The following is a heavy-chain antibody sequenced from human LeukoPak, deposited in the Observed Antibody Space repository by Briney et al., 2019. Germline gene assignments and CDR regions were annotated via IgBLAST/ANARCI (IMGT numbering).Heavy chain of an antibody. J-gene: IGHJ4*02. CDR1: GFPFSSYA. D-gene: IGHD3-22*01. V-gene: IGHV3-23*01. Sequence: GGSLRLSRAASGFPFSSYAMSWVRQAPGMGLEWVSSISAGGGGSTYYVDSVRGRFTISRDNSKSTLYLQMNSLRAEDAALYYCAKVSRFDRGPIDYWGQGTLVTVSS. CDR2: ISAGGGGST. CDR3: AKVSRFDRGPIDY.